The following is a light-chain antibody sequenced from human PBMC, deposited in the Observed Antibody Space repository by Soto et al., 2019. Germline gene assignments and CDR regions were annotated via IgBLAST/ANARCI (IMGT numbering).Light chain of an antibody. V-gene: IGLV2-14*01. CDR1: SSDVGGYNS. J-gene: IGLJ1*01. CDR3: TSYTSSSTTV. Sequence: QSALTQPASVSGSPGQSITISCTGTSSDVGGYNSVSWYRQYPGKAPKLIIFDVTDRPSGISTRFSRSKSGNTASLTISGLQAEDEAVFYCTSYTSSSTTVFGTGTKVTVL. CDR2: DVT.